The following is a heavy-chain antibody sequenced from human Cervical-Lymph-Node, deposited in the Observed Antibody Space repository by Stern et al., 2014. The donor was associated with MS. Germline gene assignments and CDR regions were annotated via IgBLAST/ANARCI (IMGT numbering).Heavy chain of an antibody. D-gene: IGHD3-22*01. Sequence: EVQLEESGGGLVQPGRSLRLSCAASGFTFDDYAMHWVRQAPGKGLEWVSGISWNSGSIGYADSVKGRFTISRDNAKNSLYLQMNSLRAEDTALYYCAKDNYDSSGYSEFDYWGQGTLVTVSS. CDR1: GFTFDDYA. J-gene: IGHJ4*02. CDR2: ISWNSGSI. V-gene: IGHV3-9*01. CDR3: AKDNYDSSGYSEFDY.